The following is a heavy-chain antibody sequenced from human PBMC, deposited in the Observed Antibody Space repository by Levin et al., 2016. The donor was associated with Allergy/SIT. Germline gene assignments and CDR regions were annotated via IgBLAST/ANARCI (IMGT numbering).Heavy chain of an antibody. V-gene: IGHV3-64D*06. Sequence: WIRQPPGKGLEYVSAISSNGGSTYYADSVKGRFTISRDNSKNTLYLQMSSLRAEDTAVYYCGSGYSSGWSHDFDYWGQGTPVTVSS. D-gene: IGHD6-19*01. J-gene: IGHJ4*02. CDR3: GSGYSSGWSHDFDY. CDR2: ISSNGGST.